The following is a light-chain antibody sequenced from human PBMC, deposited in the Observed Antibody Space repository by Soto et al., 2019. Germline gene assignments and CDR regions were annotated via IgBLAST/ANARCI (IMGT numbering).Light chain of an antibody. CDR2: GIS. J-gene: IGKJ5*01. Sequence: EIVMTQSPGTLSLSPGETATLSCRASQSINANYLAWYQQKPGQAPRLLIYGISTRAADIPARFSGSGSGTDFTLTISSLQSEDFAFYYCQQHSQWPITFGQGTRLEIK. CDR3: QQHSQWPIT. CDR1: QSINAN. V-gene: IGKV3-15*01.